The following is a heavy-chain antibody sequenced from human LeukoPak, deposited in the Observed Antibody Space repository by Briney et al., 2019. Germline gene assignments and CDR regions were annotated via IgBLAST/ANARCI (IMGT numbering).Heavy chain of an antibody. V-gene: IGHV4-59*13. CDR2: IYYSGSP. Sequence: SETLSLTCTISGGSISSYYWSWIRQPPGKGLEWIGYIYYSGSPNYNPSLKSRVTISVDTSKNQFSLKLTSVTAADTAAYYCAGADKWNDVLDYWGQGTLVTVSS. CDR3: AGADKWNDVLDY. CDR1: GGSISSYY. J-gene: IGHJ4*02. D-gene: IGHD1-20*01.